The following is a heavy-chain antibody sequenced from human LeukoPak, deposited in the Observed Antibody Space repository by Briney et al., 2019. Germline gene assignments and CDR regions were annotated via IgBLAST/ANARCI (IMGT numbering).Heavy chain of an antibody. CDR3: ARLSTVTTSFDY. J-gene: IGHJ4*02. Sequence: SETLSLTCTVFGDSISTFYWSWIRQPAGKGLEWIGHIYTSGSTNYNPSLKSRVTMSVDTSKNQFSLKLSSVTAADAAVYYCARLSTVTTSFDYWGQGTLVTVSS. D-gene: IGHD4-17*01. CDR2: IYTSGST. CDR1: GDSISTFY. V-gene: IGHV4-4*07.